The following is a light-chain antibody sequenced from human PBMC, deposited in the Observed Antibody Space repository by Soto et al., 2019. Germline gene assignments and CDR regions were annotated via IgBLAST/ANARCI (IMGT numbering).Light chain of an antibody. CDR3: QQFDNLIT. CDR2: DAS. V-gene: IGKV3D-20*01. CDR1: QRISNNY. J-gene: IGKJ4*01. Sequence: EIVLTQSPATLFLSPGERATLSCGASQRISNNYLAWYQQKPGLAPRLLIYDASNRAAGIPDRFSGSGSGTDFTLTISRLEPEDFAVYYCQQFDNLITFGGGTKVDIK.